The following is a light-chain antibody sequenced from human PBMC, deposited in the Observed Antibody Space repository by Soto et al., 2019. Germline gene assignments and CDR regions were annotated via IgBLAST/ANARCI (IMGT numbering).Light chain of an antibody. Sequence: EIVMTQSPATLSVSPGERATLSCRANQSVSNNLAWYQQKPGQAPRYHIYLASTRATGIPARFSGSGSGTEFTLTLSSLQSEDFAIYYCQQYNSWPYTFGQGKKLDI. J-gene: IGKJ2*01. CDR2: LAS. CDR3: QQYNSWPYT. V-gene: IGKV3-15*01. CDR1: QSVSNN.